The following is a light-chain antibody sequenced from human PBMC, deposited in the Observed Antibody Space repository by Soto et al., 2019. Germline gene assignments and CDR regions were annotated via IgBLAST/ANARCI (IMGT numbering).Light chain of an antibody. CDR2: EVS. Sequence: QSVLTQPASVSGSPGQSITISCTGTSSDVGGYNYVSWYQQHPGKAPKLMIYEVSNRPSGVSNRFSGSKSGTSASLAISGLQSEDEADYYCAVWDDSLSGMVFGGGTKLTVL. CDR1: SSDVGGYNY. V-gene: IGLV2-14*01. J-gene: IGLJ2*01. CDR3: AVWDDSLSGMV.